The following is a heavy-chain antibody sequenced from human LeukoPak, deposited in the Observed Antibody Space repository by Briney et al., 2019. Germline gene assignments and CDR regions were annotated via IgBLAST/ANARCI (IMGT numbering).Heavy chain of an antibody. Sequence: PGGPLRLSCAASGFTFSSYAMHWVRQAPGKGLEWVAVISYDGSNKYYADSVKGRFTISRDNSKNTLYLQMNSLRAEDTAVYYCARDRLTTLSLPMGGPIKYYYYGMDVWGQGTTVTVSS. CDR3: ARDRLTTLSLPMGGPIKYYYYGMDV. CDR2: ISYDGSNK. J-gene: IGHJ6*02. V-gene: IGHV3-30-3*01. D-gene: IGHD4-11*01. CDR1: GFTFSSYA.